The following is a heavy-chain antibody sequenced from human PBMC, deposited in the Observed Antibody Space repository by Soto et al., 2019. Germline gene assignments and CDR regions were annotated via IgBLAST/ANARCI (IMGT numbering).Heavy chain of an antibody. CDR1: GGSFSGYY. CDR3: ARGSAIFGVVTDNWFDP. D-gene: IGHD3-3*01. V-gene: IGHV4-34*01. Sequence: PSETLSLTCAVYGGSFSGYYWSWIRQPLGKGQEWIGEINHSGSTNYIPSLKSRVTISVDTSKNQFSLKLSSVTAADTALYYCARGSAIFGVVTDNWFDPWGQGTLVTVSS. CDR2: INHSGST. J-gene: IGHJ5*02.